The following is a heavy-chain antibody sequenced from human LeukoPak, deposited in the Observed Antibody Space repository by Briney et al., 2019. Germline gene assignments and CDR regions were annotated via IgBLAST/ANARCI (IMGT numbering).Heavy chain of an antibody. CDR3: ARVGYSGSPGDY. D-gene: IGHD1-26*01. Sequence: GGSLRLSCAASGFTFDDYGMSWVRQAPGKGLEWVSGIDRNGDSTGYADSVEGRFTISRDNAKNTVYLQMNSLRAEDTAVYYCARVGYSGSPGDYWGLGTLVTVSS. CDR1: GFTFDDYG. CDR2: IDRNGDST. V-gene: IGHV3-20*04. J-gene: IGHJ4*02.